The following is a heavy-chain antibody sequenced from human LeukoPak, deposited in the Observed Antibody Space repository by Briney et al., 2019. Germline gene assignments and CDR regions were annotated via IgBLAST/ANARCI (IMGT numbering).Heavy chain of an antibody. CDR3: ARDPRGGAFDI. CDR2: IYTSGST. J-gene: IGHJ3*02. Sequence: SQTLSLTCTVSGGSISSGSYYWSWIRQPAGKGLEWIGRIYTSGSTNYNPSLKSRVTISVDTSKNQFSLKLSSVTAPDTAVYYCARDPRGGAFDIWGQGTMVTVSS. CDR1: GGSISSGSYY. V-gene: IGHV4-61*02.